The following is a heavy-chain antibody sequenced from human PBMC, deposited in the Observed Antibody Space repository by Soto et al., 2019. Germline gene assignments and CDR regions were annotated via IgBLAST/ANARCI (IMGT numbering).Heavy chain of an antibody. D-gene: IGHD6-25*01. CDR2: ISCNGGST. Sequence: GGSLRLACSASGFTFSSYAMQWVGQGPGKGLDWVSVISCNGGSTGYADSVKGGFTTYRDKPKKTMYLQMMSLSGEDTAGYYCVRDDVIAAVSWSYFENWAQGTQVT. CDR1: GFTFSSYA. J-gene: IGHJ4*02. CDR3: VRDDVIAAVSWSYFEN. V-gene: IGHV3-64*04.